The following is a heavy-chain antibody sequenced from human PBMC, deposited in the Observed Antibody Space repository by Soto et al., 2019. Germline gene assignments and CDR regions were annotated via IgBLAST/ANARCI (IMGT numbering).Heavy chain of an antibody. CDR2: TSSNEDTK. V-gene: IGHV3-30-3*01. J-gene: IGHJ4*02. D-gene: IGHD1-1*01. CDR1: GFTFSSYS. CDR3: AREVVTTQWYFDN. Sequence: QVQLMESGGGVVQPGGSPRLSYATSGFTFSSYSMHWFRQTPGKGLEWVAVTSSNEDTKYYADSVKGRFTISRDNSKNTLYLQMNSLRPDDTGVYYCAREVVTTQWYFDNWGQGILVTVSS.